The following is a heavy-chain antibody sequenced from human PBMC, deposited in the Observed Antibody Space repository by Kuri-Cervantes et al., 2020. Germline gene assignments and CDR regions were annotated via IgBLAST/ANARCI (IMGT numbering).Heavy chain of an antibody. CDR2: INHRGST. J-gene: IGHJ6*03. V-gene: IGHV4-34*01. CDR1: GGSFSGYY. Sequence: SETLSLTCAVYGGSFSGYYWTWIRQPPGKGLEWIGEINHRGSTNFNPSLKSRVTISVDTSKNQFSLRLSSVAAADTAVYYCARGYDSSQTFRNYYYMDVWGRGTTVTVSS. D-gene: IGHD6-13*01. CDR3: ARGYDSSQTFRNYYYMDV.